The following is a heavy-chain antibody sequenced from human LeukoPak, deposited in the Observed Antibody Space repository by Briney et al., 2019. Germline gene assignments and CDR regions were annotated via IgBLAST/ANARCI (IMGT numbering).Heavy chain of an antibody. CDR2: INGDESST. D-gene: IGHD1/OR15-1a*01. CDR1: GFTFREHW. V-gene: IGHV3-74*01. J-gene: IGHJ4*02. CDR3: ARDRAESNWTNHTLYDS. Sequence: GALGLSLEAPGFTFREHWKHLGRPGPGKGAGVVSRINGDESSTAYADSVKGRFTISRDNARNTLYLQMNSLRVEDTAIYYCARDRAESNWTNHTLYDSWGQGTPVTVSS.